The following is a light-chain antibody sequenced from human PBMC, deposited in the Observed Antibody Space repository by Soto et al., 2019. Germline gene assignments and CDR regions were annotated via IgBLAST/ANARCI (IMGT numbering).Light chain of an antibody. CDR2: GAS. J-gene: IGKJ4*01. V-gene: IGKV3-20*01. CDR3: QQYGSSPLT. Sequence: EIVLTQSPGTLSLSPGERATLSCGASQSVSRNYLAWYQQKPGQAPRLLIYGASNRATGIPDRFSGSGSGTDFTLTISRLEPEDFAVYYCQQYGSSPLTFGGGTKVEIK. CDR1: QSVSRNY.